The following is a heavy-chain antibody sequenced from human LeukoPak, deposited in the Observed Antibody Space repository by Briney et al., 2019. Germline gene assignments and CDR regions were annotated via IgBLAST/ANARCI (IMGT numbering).Heavy chain of an antibody. CDR1: GESMIGHY. CDR2: IHHSGGT. CDR3: ARATASGSGRAYDH. J-gene: IGHJ4*02. V-gene: IGHV4-34*01. Sequence: SETLSLTCSVYGESMIGHYWTWIRQPPGKRLEWIGEIHHSGGTNSNPSLKNRLTMSMDMSKNQISLNLKSVTAADTAVYYCARATASGSGRAYDHWAQGNLVPVSS. D-gene: IGHD3-10*01.